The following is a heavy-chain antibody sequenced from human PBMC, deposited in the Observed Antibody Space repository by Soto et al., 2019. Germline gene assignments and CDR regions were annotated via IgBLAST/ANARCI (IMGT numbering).Heavy chain of an antibody. J-gene: IGHJ6*02. V-gene: IGHV3-30-3*01. CDR1: GFTCSSYA. Sequence: QVQLVESGGGVVQPGRSLRLSCAASGFTCSSYAMHWVRQAPGKGLEWVAVISYDGSNKYYADSVKGRFTISRDNSKNTLYLQMNSLRAEDTAVYYCARVDHPQVDTAMVSGLYGMDVWGQGTTVTVSS. CDR3: ARVDHPQVDTAMVSGLYGMDV. CDR2: ISYDGSNK. D-gene: IGHD5-18*01.